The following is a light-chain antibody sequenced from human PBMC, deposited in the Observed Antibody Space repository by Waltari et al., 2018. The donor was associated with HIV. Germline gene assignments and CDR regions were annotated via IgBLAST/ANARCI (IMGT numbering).Light chain of an antibody. CDR1: QKISSW. V-gene: IGKV1-5*01. J-gene: IGKJ2*01. CDR2: QAS. CDR3: QQYDTFPYT. Sequence: DIQMTQSPSTLSASVGDRVTITCRASQKISSWLAWYQQRPEKAPNLLIYQASTLQGGVPSRFSGSGSGTDFTLTINRLQSDDFGTYYCQQYDTFPYTFGPGTNVEIK.